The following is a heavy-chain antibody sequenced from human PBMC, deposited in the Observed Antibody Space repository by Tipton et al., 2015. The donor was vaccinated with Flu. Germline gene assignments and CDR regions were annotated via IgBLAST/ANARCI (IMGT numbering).Heavy chain of an antibody. V-gene: IGHV4-4*07. Sequence: TLSLTCTVSGGPLSNYYWSWIRQPAGKGLEWIGRIFPSGNTDYTPSLKSRVTMSVDTSKNQFSLNLSSVTAADTAVYYCARGSIPATPWGQGTLVTVSS. CDR1: GGPLSNYY. CDR3: ARGSIPATP. CDR2: IFPSGNT. J-gene: IGHJ5*02. D-gene: IGHD2-2*01.